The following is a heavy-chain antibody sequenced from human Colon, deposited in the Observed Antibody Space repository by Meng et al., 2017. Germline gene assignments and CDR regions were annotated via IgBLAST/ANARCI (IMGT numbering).Heavy chain of an antibody. V-gene: IGHV1-18*01. CDR3: ARDRQWLGSDY. CDR1: GYPFTSYG. D-gene: IGHD6-19*01. J-gene: IGHJ4*02. CDR2: ISAYNGDT. Sequence: QLQLAPSGAEVKKPGASVKVSCKASGYPFTSYGISWVRQAPGQGLEWMGWISAYNGDTNYAQKLQGRVTMTTDTSTNTAYMELRSLRSDDTAMYYCARDRQWLGSDYWGQGTLVTVSS.